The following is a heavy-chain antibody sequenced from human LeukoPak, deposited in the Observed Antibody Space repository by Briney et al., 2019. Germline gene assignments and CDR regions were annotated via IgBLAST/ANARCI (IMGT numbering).Heavy chain of an antibody. CDR1: GGSTSSSGYY. Sequence: PSETLSLTCTVSGGSTSSSGYYWAWIRQPPGKGLEWIGSIYFSGSTYYNPSLKSRVTISVDTSKNQFSLQLSSVTAADTAVFFCARLHYYDSSGNYYGANWFDSWGQGTLVTVSS. V-gene: IGHV4-39*01. J-gene: IGHJ5*01. CDR3: ARLHYYDSSGNYYGANWFDS. CDR2: IYFSGST. D-gene: IGHD3-22*01.